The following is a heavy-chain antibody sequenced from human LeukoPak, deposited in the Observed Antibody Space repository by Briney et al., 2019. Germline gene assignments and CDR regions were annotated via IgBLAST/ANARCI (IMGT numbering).Heavy chain of an antibody. CDR3: AHLGYYYGSRSYYKKPDY. CDR2: ISSSSSTI. Sequence: GGSLRLSCAASGFTFSSYSMNWVRQAPGKGLEWVSYISSSSSTIYYADSVKGRFTISRDNAKNSLYLQMNSLRAEDTAVYYCAHLGYYYGSRSYYKKPDYWGQGTLVTVSS. J-gene: IGHJ4*02. CDR1: GFTFSSYS. V-gene: IGHV3-48*01. D-gene: IGHD3-10*01.